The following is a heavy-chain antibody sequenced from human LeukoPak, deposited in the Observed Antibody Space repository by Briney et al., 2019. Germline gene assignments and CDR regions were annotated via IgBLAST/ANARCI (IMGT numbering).Heavy chain of an antibody. D-gene: IGHD2-2*01. V-gene: IGHV1-2*02. CDR3: VRDVPAATAGFDY. CDR1: GYTFTGYY. J-gene: IGHJ4*02. CDR2: INSNSGGT. Sequence: AASVNVSCKASGYTFTGYYMHWVRQAPGQGLEWMGWINSNSGGTNYAQNFQGRVTMTRDTYITTAYMQLSRLRSDDTAVYYCVRDVPAATAGFDYWGQGTLVTVSS.